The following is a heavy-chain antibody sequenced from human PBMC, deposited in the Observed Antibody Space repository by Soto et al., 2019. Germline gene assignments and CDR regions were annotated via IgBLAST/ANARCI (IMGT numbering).Heavy chain of an antibody. CDR3: ARNYYDPGGGFDY. CDR1: GFTVSRNY. D-gene: IGHD3-22*01. J-gene: IGHJ4*02. V-gene: IGHV3-53*01. Sequence: EVQLVESGGGLIQPGGSLRLSCAASGFTVSRNYMSWVRQAPGKGLEWVSVIYSDGSTYYADSVKGRFTISRDNSKNTLYLHMNSLRAEDTAVYYCARNYYDPGGGFDYWGQGTLVTVSS. CDR2: IYSDGST.